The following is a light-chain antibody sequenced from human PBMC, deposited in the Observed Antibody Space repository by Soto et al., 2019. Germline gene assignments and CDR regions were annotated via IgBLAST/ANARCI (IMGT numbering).Light chain of an antibody. J-gene: IGLJ2*01. Sequence: QSALTQPPSGSGSPGQSVAISCTGTSGDVGGHNYVSWYQHHPGKAPKLMIYEVTKRPSGVPDRFSGSKSGNTASLTVSGLQADDEADYYCSSYAGSNNLVFGGGTKLTFL. V-gene: IGLV2-8*01. CDR1: SGDVGGHNY. CDR3: SSYAGSNNLV. CDR2: EVT.